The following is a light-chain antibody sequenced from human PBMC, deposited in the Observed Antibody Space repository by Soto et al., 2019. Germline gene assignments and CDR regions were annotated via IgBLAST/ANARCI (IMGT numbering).Light chain of an antibody. Sequence: EIVMTQSPATPSVSPGGRVTLSCRASQGVSRKLAWYQHKSGQAPRLLISGASTGATGIPARFSGGGSGTDFTLTISRLEPEDFAVYYCQQFSSYPLTFGGGTKVDIK. J-gene: IGKJ4*01. CDR2: GAS. CDR1: QGVSRK. V-gene: IGKV3-15*01. CDR3: QQFSSYPLT.